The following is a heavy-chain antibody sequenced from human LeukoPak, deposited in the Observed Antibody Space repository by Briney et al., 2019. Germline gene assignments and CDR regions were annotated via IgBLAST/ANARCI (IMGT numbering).Heavy chain of an antibody. Sequence: GRSLRLSCAASGFTFSSYAMHWVRQAPGRGLEWVAVISYDGSNKYYADSVKGRFTISRDNSKNTLYLQMNSLRAEDTAVYYCAREGGWIPSSWYRYNDAFDIWGQGTMVTVSS. CDR3: AREGGWIPSSWYRYNDAFDI. CDR2: ISYDGSNK. V-gene: IGHV3-30*14. D-gene: IGHD6-13*01. CDR1: GFTFSSYA. J-gene: IGHJ3*02.